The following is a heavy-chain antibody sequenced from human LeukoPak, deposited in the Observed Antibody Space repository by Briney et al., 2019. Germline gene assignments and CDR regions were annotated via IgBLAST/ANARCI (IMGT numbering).Heavy chain of an antibody. V-gene: IGHV4-34*01. J-gene: IGHJ4*02. CDR3: ARGPSYIRYFDY. Sequence: PSETLPLTCAVYGGSFSGYYWSWIRQPPGKGLEWIGEINHSGSTNYNPSLKSRVTISVDTSKNQFSLKLSSVTAADTAVYYCARGPSYIRYFDYWGQGTLVTVSS. D-gene: IGHD4-17*01. CDR1: GGSFSGYY. CDR2: INHSGST.